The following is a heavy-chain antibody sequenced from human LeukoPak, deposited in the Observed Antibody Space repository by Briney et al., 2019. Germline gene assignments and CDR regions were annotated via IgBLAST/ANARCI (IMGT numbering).Heavy chain of an antibody. D-gene: IGHD3-10*01. V-gene: IGHV1-24*01. CDR3: ARDRGLGWKVGGVITGYYFDY. Sequence: ASVKVSCKVSGYTLTELSMQWVRQAPRKGLEWMGGFDPEDGETIYAQKFQGRVTMTEDTSTDTAYMELSSLRSEDTAVYYCARDRGLGWKVGGVITGYYFDYWGQGTLVTVSS. CDR1: GYTLTELS. J-gene: IGHJ4*02. CDR2: FDPEDGET.